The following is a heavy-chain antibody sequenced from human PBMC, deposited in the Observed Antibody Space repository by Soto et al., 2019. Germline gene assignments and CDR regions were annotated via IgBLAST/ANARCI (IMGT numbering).Heavy chain of an antibody. CDR3: AKIGGDAYYDFWRAYYSVHX. CDR2: ISYDGSNK. V-gene: IGHV3-30*18. J-gene: IGHJ4*02. D-gene: IGHD3-3*01. CDR1: GFTFSSYG. Sequence: SLSLSCAASGFTFSSYGMHWVRQAPGKGLELVAVISYDGSNKYYADSVKGRFTISRDNSKNTLYLQMNSLRAEDTAVYYCAKIGGDAYYDFWRAYYSVHXWGQGTPVTVSX.